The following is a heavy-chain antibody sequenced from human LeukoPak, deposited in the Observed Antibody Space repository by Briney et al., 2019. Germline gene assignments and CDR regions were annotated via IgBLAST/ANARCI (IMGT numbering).Heavy chain of an antibody. J-gene: IGHJ4*02. D-gene: IGHD3-3*01. V-gene: IGHV4-34*01. Sequence: SETLSLTCAVYGGSFSGYYWSWIRQPPGKGLEWIGEINHSGSTNYNPSLKSRVTISVDTSKNQFSLKLSSVTAADTAVYYCARVGISGYYSYWGQGTLVTVSS. CDR1: GGSFSGYY. CDR2: INHSGST. CDR3: ARVGISGYYSY.